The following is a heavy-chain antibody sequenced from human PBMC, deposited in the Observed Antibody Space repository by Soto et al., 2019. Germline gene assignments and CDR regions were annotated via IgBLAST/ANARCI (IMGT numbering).Heavy chain of an antibody. D-gene: IGHD4-17*01. CDR1: GGSINYSY. Sequence: SETLSLTCTVSGGSINYSYWTWIRQPPGKGLEWIGYISYTGSANYNASLKSRLAISVDTSKNQFSLKLSSVTAADTALYYCARVNYGDYYYGMDVWGQGTTVTVSS. CDR2: ISYTGSA. V-gene: IGHV4-59*01. J-gene: IGHJ6*02. CDR3: ARVNYGDYYYGMDV.